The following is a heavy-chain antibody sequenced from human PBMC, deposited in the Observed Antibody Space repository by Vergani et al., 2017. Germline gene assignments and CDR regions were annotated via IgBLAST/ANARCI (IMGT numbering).Heavy chain of an antibody. V-gene: IGHV1-46*01. CDR3: ARRRGAFDI. J-gene: IGHJ3*02. CDR1: GGTFSSYT. CDR2: INPSGGST. Sequence: QVQLVQSGAEVKKPGSSVKVSCKASGGTFSSYTISWVRQAPGQGLEWMGIINPSGGSTSYAQKFQGRVTMTRDTSTSTVYMELSSLRAEDTAVYYCARRRGAFDIWGQGTMVTVSS.